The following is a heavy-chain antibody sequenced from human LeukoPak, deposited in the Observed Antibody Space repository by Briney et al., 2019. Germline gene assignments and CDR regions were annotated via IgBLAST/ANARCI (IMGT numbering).Heavy chain of an antibody. J-gene: IGHJ4*02. CDR2: IWYDGSNK. Sequence: GGSLRLSCAASGFTFSSYGMHWVRQAPGKGLEWVAVIWYDGSNKYYADSVKGRFTISRDNSKNTLYLQMNSLRAEDTAVYYCARAGWTPKNCGGSCYPGRPFDYWGQGTLVTVSS. CDR3: ARAGWTPKNCGGSCYPGRPFDY. CDR1: GFTFSSYG. V-gene: IGHV3-33*01. D-gene: IGHD2-15*01.